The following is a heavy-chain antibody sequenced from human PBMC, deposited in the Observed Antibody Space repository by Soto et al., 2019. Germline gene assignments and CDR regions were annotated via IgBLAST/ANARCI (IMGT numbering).Heavy chain of an antibody. Sequence: QVQLVQSGAEVKKPGSSVKVSCKASGGTFSSYAISWVRQAPGQGLEWMGGIIPIFGTANYAQKFQGRVTITADESTSTAYMELSSLRSEDTAVYYCAHDPSGSSGWYEVGYFQHWGQGTLVTVSS. V-gene: IGHV1-69*01. CDR1: GGTFSSYA. CDR3: AHDPSGSSGWYEVGYFQH. J-gene: IGHJ1*01. CDR2: IIPIFGTA. D-gene: IGHD6-19*01.